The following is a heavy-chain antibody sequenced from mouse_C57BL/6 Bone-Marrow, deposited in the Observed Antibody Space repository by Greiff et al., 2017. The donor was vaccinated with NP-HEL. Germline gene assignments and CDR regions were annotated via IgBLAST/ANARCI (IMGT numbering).Heavy chain of an antibody. CDR1: GFTFSSYG. D-gene: IGHD2-4*01. J-gene: IGHJ4*01. CDR3: ARHDFYYYAMDY. Sequence: EVQLVESGGDLVKPGGSLKLSCAASGFTFSSYGMSWVRQTPDKRLEWVATISSGGSYTYYPDSVKGRFTISRNNAKNTLYLQRSSLKSEDTAMYYCARHDFYYYAMDYWGQGTSVTVSS. V-gene: IGHV5-6*01. CDR2: ISSGGSYT.